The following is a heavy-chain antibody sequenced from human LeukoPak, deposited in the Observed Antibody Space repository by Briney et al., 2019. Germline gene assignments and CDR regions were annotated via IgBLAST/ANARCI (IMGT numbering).Heavy chain of an antibody. CDR2: IIPIFGTA. Sequence: SVKASCKASGGTFSSYAISWVRQAPGQGLEWMGGIIPIFGTANYAQKFQGRVTITADKSTSTAYMELSSLRSEDTAVYYCARALRYYYDSSGYYAGWGQGTLVTVSS. V-gene: IGHV1-69*06. CDR3: ARALRYYYDSSGYYAG. D-gene: IGHD3-22*01. CDR1: GGTFSSYA. J-gene: IGHJ4*02.